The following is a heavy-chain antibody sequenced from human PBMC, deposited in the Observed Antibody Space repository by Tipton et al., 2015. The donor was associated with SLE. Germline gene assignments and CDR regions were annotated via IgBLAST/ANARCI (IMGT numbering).Heavy chain of an antibody. CDR3: ARHAGLDYDFDY. CDR2: IYYSGST. J-gene: IGHJ4*02. Sequence: TLSLTCTVSGGSISSFHWSWIRQPPGKGLEWIGYIYYSGSTTYNPSLKSRVTISVDTSKNQFSLKLSPVTAADTAFYYCARHAGLDYDFDYWGQGTLVTVSS. D-gene: IGHD3/OR15-3a*01. V-gene: IGHV4-59*08. CDR1: GGSISSFH.